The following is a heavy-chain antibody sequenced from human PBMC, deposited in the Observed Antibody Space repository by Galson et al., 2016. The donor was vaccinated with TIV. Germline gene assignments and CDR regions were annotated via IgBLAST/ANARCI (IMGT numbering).Heavy chain of an antibody. CDR1: GFSLTTSGVA. CDR3: ARVPGGFSGLGAFDN. D-gene: IGHD3-10*01. V-gene: IGHV2-70*11. J-gene: IGHJ4*02. Sequence: PALVKPTQTVTLTCTFSGFSLTTSGVAVVWIRQPPGKALEWLARIDWDCDKHFSASRTTRLSIAKDTSKSQVVLRLTDVDPVDTGTYYCARVPGGFSGLGAFDNWGQGTPVTVSS. CDR2: IDWDCDK.